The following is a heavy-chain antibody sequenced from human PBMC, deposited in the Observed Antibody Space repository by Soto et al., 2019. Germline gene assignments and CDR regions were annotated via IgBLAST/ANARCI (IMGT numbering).Heavy chain of an antibody. J-gene: IGHJ5*02. Sequence: SETLSLTCTVSGGSISSYYWSWIRQPPGKGLEWIGNIYYSGSTNYNPSLKSRVAISVDTSKNQFSLKLSSVTAADTAVYYCARGPPVRGVIKNWFDPWGQGTLVTVSS. CDR1: GGSISSYY. V-gene: IGHV4-59*01. CDR2: IYYSGST. CDR3: ARGPPVRGVIKNWFDP. D-gene: IGHD3-10*01.